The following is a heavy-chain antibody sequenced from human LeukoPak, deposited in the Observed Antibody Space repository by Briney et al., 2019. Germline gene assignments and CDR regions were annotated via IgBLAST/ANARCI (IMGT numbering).Heavy chain of an antibody. CDR1: GFTFSSYA. V-gene: IGHV3-30-3*01. CDR2: ISHDGSNK. Sequence: PGGSLRLSCAASGFTFSSYAMHLVRQAPGKGLEWVAVISHDGSNKYYADSVKGRFTISRDNSKNTLYLQMNSLRAEDTAVYYCARDYADAFDIWGQGTMVTVSS. J-gene: IGHJ3*02. D-gene: IGHD4-17*01. CDR3: ARDYADAFDI.